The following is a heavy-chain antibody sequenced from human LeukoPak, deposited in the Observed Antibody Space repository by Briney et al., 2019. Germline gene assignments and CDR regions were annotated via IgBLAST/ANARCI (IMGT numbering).Heavy chain of an antibody. D-gene: IGHD2-2*01. V-gene: IGHV4-61*02. Sequence: PSQTLSLTCTVSGGSISSGSYYWSWIRQPAGKGLEWIGRIYTSGSTNYNPSLKSRVTMSVDTSKNQFSLKLSSVTAADTAVYYCARVGCSSTSCLDVWGKGTTVTVSS. J-gene: IGHJ6*04. CDR1: GGSISSGSYY. CDR2: IYTSGST. CDR3: ARVGCSSTSCLDV.